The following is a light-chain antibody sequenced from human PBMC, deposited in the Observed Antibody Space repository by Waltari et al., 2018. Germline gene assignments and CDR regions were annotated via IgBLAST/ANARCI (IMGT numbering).Light chain of an antibody. CDR3: QQYYTSPYT. J-gene: IGKJ2*01. CDR2: WAS. V-gene: IGKV4-1*01. CDR1: QTVLYSSNNKNY. Sequence: DIVMTQSPDSLAVSLGERATINCKSSQTVLYSSNNKNYLAWYHQKPGQRPKLVTYWASTRESAVPARFSASGSGTDFNFTISSLQAEDVAVYYCQQYYTSPYTFAQGTKLEI.